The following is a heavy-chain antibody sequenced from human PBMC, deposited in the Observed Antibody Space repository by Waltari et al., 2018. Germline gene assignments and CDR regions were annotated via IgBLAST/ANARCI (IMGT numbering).Heavy chain of an antibody. CDR2: SSSSGSTI. J-gene: IGHJ4*02. Sequence: QVQLVESGGGLVKPGGSLRLSCAASGFTFSDYYLSWIRQAPGKGREWGSYSSSSGSTIYYADSVKGRFTISRDNAKNSLYLQMNSLRAEDTAVYYCARGSYDILTSDYWGQGTLVTVSS. D-gene: IGHD3-9*01. CDR1: GFTFSDYY. V-gene: IGHV3-11*01. CDR3: ARGSYDILTSDY.